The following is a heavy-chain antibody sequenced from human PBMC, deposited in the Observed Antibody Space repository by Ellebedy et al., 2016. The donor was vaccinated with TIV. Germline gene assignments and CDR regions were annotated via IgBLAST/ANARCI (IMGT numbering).Heavy chain of an antibody. J-gene: IGHJ4*02. V-gene: IGHV3-66*04. Sequence: GESLKISCAASGFTVSSNHMSWVRQAPGKGLEWVSVIYSGGSTYYADSVKGRFTISRDNSKNTLYLQMNSLRAEDTAVYYCARLWSDRVVYDFWSGYYPYYFDYWGQGTLVTVSS. D-gene: IGHD3-3*01. CDR2: IYSGGST. CDR1: GFTVSSNH. CDR3: ARLWSDRVVYDFWSGYYPYYFDY.